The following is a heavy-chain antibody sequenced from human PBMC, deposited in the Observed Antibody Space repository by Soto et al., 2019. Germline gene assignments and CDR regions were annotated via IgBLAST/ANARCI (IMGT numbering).Heavy chain of an antibody. V-gene: IGHV3-7*01. CDR1: GFTFSSYW. D-gene: IGHD4-17*01. J-gene: IGHJ2*01. CDR2: IKQDGSEK. Sequence: PGGSLRLSCAASGFTFSSYWMSWVRQAPGKGLEWVANIKQDGSEKYYVDSVKGRFTISRDNAKNSLYLQMNSLRAEDTAVYYCAREAGGDYGDNLIYWYFDLWGRGTLVTV. CDR3: AREAGGDYGDNLIYWYFDL.